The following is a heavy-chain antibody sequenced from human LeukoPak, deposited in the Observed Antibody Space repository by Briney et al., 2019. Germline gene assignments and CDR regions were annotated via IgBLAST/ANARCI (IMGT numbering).Heavy chain of an antibody. V-gene: IGHV4-34*01. D-gene: IGHD3-3*01. J-gene: IGHJ4*02. CDR3: ARGHNPASTYYDFWSGYGFDY. CDR1: GGSISSYY. CDR2: INHSGST. Sequence: SETLSLTCTVSGGSISSYYWSWIRQPPGKGLEWIGEINHSGSTNYNPSLKSRVTISVDTSKNQFSLKLSSVTAADTAAYYCARGHNPASTYYDFWSGYGFDYWGQGTLVTVSS.